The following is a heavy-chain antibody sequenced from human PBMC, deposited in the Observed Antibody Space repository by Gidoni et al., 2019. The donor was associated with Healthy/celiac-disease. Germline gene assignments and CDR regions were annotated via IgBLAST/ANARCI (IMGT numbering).Heavy chain of an antibody. CDR2: ISAYNGNT. D-gene: IGHD2-2*02. J-gene: IGHJ3*02. Sequence: QVQLVQSGAEVKKPGASVKVSCKASGYTFTSYGISWVRQAPGQGLEWMGWISAYNGNTNYAQKLQGRVTMTTDTSTSTAYMELRSLRSDDTAVYYCARDYCSSTSCYRGRNAFDIWGQGTMVTVSS. CDR3: ARDYCSSTSCYRGRNAFDI. V-gene: IGHV1-18*04. CDR1: GYTFTSYG.